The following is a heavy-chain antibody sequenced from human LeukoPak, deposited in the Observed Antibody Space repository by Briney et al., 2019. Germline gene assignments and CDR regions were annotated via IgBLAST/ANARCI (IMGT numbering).Heavy chain of an antibody. CDR3: ARGVSLHEMSGSYYFDY. CDR2: ISYDGSNK. J-gene: IGHJ4*02. CDR1: GFTFSSYA. D-gene: IGHD1-26*01. V-gene: IGHV3-30-3*01. Sequence: PGRSLRLSCAASGFTFSSYAMHWVRQAPGKGLEWVAVISYDGSNKYYADSVKGRFTISRDNSKNTLYLQMNSLRAEDTAVYYCARGVSLHEMSGSYYFDYWGQGTLVTVSS.